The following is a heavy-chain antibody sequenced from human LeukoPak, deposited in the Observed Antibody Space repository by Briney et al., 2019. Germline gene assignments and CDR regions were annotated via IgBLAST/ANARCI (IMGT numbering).Heavy chain of an antibody. CDR3: ARTEYYYGSGSPSAFDI. CDR2: IYYSGST. J-gene: IGHJ3*02. CDR1: GGSISSSSYY. V-gene: IGHV4-39*07. Sequence: PSETLSLTCTVSGGSISSSSYYWGWIRQPPGKGLEWIGSIYYSGSTNYNPSLKSRVTISVDTSKNQFSLKLSSVTAADTAVYYCARTEYYYGSGSPSAFDIWGQGTMVTVSS. D-gene: IGHD3-10*01.